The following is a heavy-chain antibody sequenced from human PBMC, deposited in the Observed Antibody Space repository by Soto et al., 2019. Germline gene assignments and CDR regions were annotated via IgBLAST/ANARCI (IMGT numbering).Heavy chain of an antibody. V-gene: IGHV3-15*07. CDR1: GFTFSNAW. Sequence: PGGSLRLSCAASGFTFSNAWMNWVRQAPGKGLEWVGRIKSKTDGGTTDYAAPVKGRFTISRDDSKNTLYLQMNSLKTEYTAVYYCSRVVTDYYYHYGMDVWGQGTTVTVSS. CDR3: SRVVTDYYYHYGMDV. D-gene: IGHD3-3*01. CDR2: IKSKTDGGTT. J-gene: IGHJ6*02.